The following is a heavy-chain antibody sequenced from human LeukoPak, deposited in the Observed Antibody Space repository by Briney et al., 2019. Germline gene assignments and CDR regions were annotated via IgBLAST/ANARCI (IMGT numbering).Heavy chain of an antibody. CDR2: IRNDGSNK. CDR3: AKGRYCSSTSCYGGHRFDP. CDR1: GFTFSCYD. Sequence: PGGTLRLSCTASGFTFSCYDMNWVRQAPGKGLEWVALIRNDGSNKYYADSVKGRFTISRDDSKNTLYLQMISLRAEDTAVYYCAKGRYCSSTSCYGGHRFDPWGQGSLVTVSS. J-gene: IGHJ5*02. V-gene: IGHV3-30*02. D-gene: IGHD2-2*01.